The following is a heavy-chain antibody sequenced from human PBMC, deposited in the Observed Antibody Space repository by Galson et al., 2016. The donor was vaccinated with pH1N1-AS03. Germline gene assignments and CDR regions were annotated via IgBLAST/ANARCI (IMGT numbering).Heavy chain of an antibody. CDR1: GYTLTRYY. CDR2: IDPSGGPT. Sequence: SCKASGYTLTRYYMHWVRQAPGQGLEWMGIIDPSGGPTTYAPKFQDRITITADTSTSTVYMELVSLRSEDTAVYYCARRYYFDYWGQGTLVTVSS. D-gene: IGHD3-16*02. V-gene: IGHV1-46*01. J-gene: IGHJ4*02. CDR3: ARRYYFDY.